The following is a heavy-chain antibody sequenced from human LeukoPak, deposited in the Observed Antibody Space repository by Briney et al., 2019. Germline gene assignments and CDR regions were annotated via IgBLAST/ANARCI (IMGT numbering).Heavy chain of an antibody. Sequence: PSETLSLTCTVSSGSISNGGYDWRWIRQHPGKGREWNGYIYYSGGTYYNPSLKSRVTISVDTSKNQFSLKLSSVTAADTAVDYCARGSYYYGSGSYYYFDYWGQGTLVTVSS. V-gene: IGHV4-31*03. CDR2: IYYSGGT. D-gene: IGHD3-10*01. CDR1: SGSISNGGYD. CDR3: ARGSYYYGSGSYYYFDY. J-gene: IGHJ4*02.